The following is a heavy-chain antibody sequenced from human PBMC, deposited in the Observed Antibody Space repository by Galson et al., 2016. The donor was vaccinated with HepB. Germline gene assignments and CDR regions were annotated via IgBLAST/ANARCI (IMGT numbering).Heavy chain of an antibody. V-gene: IGHV1-69*13. CDR2: IIPIFGTA. J-gene: IGHJ6*02. CDR1: GGTFSDYT. Sequence: SVKVSCKASGGTFSDYTINWVRQAPGQGLEWVGGIIPIFGTASYAQKFEGRVTITADESTNTANMELSSLRSEDTAVYYCARVLFMVRGIIISADYHGMDVWGQGTTVTVSS. CDR3: ARVLFMVRGIIISADYHGMDV. D-gene: IGHD3-10*01.